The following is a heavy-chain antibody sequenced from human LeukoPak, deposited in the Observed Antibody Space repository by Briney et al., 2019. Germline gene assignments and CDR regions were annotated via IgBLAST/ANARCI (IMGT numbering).Heavy chain of an antibody. Sequence: SETLSLTCTVSGGSITSSHYYWGWIRQPPGKGLEWLGSIYYSGSTYYNPSLRSRVTISIYTSKNQFSVKLTSVTAADTAVYYCARLRPIVLTGHFDCWGQGSLVTVSS. CDR2: IYYSGST. CDR3: ARLRPIVLTGHFDC. V-gene: IGHV4-39*07. J-gene: IGHJ4*02. CDR1: GGSITSSHYY. D-gene: IGHD2-8*02.